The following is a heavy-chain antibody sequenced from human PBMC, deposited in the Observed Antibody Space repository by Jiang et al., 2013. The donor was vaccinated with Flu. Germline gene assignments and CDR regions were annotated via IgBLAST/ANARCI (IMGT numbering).Heavy chain of an antibody. CDR2: IYYSGST. Sequence: GPGLVKPSETLSLTCTVSGGSISSYYWSWIRQPPGKGLEWIGYIYYSGSTNYNPSLKSRVTISVDTSKNQFSLKLSSVTAADTAVYYCARGAAGKAAYYFDYWGQGTLVTVSS. CDR1: GGSISSYY. V-gene: IGHV4-59*01. D-gene: IGHD6-13*01. J-gene: IGHJ4*02. CDR3: ARGAAGKAAYYFDY.